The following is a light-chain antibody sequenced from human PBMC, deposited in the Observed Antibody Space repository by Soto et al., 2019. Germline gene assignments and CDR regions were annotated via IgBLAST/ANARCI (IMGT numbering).Light chain of an antibody. J-gene: IGKJ2*01. CDR2: GAS. CDR1: QSVTSSY. V-gene: IGKV3-20*01. CDR3: QQYGSSLFT. Sequence: EIVLTQSPGTLSLSPGERATLSCRASQSVTSSYLAWYHQRPGQAPRLLIYGASTRATGIPDRFSGSGSGTDFTLTISRLEPEYFAMYYCQQYGSSLFTFGQGTKLEI.